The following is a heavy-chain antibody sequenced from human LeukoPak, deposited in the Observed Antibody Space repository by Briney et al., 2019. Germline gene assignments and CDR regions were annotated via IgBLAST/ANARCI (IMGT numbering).Heavy chain of an antibody. V-gene: IGHV3-13*01. CDR2: IGTAGDT. Sequence: GGSLRPSCAASGFTFSSYDMHWVRQATGKGLEWVSAIGTAGDTYYPGSVKGRFTISRENAKNSLYLQMNSLRAGDTAVYYCARGKYSSGWYDPSHFDYWGQGTLVTVSS. D-gene: IGHD6-19*01. CDR3: ARGKYSSGWYDPSHFDY. J-gene: IGHJ4*02. CDR1: GFTFSSYD.